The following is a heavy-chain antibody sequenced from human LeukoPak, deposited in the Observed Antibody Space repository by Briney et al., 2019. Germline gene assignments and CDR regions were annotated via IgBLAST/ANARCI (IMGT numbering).Heavy chain of an antibody. CDR1: GFTFRSYS. CDR3: AKYRGNLFDY. V-gene: IGHV3-48*04. D-gene: IGHD5-12*01. CDR2: ITSSGGTI. J-gene: IGHJ4*02. Sequence: PGGSLRLSCAPSGFTFRSYSMNWVRQAPGKGLEWVSYITSSGGTIYYADSVKGRFTISRDNAKNSLYLQMNSLRAEDTAVYYCAKYRGNLFDYWGQGTLVTVSS.